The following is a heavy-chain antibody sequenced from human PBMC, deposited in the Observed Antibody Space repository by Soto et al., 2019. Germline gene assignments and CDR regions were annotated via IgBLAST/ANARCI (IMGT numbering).Heavy chain of an antibody. CDR2: INPNSGGT. CDR3: ASAAVTGTAGLDF. Sequence: GASVKVSCKASGYTFTTYGFSWVRQAPGQGLEWMGWINPNSGGTKSAEKFQGRVTMTRDTSISTAYMELSRLTSDDTAVYYCASAAVTGTAGLDFWGQGTQVTVSS. J-gene: IGHJ4*02. CDR1: GYTFTTYG. V-gene: IGHV1-2*02. D-gene: IGHD6-19*01.